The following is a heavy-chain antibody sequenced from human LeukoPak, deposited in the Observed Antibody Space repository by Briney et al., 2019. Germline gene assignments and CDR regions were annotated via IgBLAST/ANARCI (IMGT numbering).Heavy chain of an antibody. CDR1: GYTFTGYY. V-gene: IGHV1-2*02. CDR2: INPNNGVT. J-gene: IGHJ4*02. D-gene: IGHD3-22*01. Sequence: ASVKVSCKASGYTFTGYYIHWVRQAPGQGLEWMGWINPNNGVTRYARKFQGRVTMTRDTSITTVYMDLSRLRSDDAALYYCAREVQLQDYNENDSSGYLGFWGQGTLITVSS. CDR3: AREVQLQDYNENDSSGYLGF.